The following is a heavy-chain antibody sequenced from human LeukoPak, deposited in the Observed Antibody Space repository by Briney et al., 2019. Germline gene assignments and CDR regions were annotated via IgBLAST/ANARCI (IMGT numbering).Heavy chain of an antibody. J-gene: IGHJ4*02. Sequence: GGSLRLSRAASGFIFSSYAMSWVRLAPGKGLEWISVISGSGGRTDYADSVNGRFTISRDNSKNTLYLQMNSLRAEDTAVYYCAKTALAVAGIVPVESELDYWGQGTLVTVSS. D-gene: IGHD6-19*01. V-gene: IGHV3-23*01. CDR2: ISGSGGRT. CDR1: GFIFSSYA. CDR3: AKTALAVAGIVPVESELDY.